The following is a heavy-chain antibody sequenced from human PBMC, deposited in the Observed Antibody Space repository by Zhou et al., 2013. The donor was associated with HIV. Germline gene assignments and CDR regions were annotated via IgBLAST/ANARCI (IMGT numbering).Heavy chain of an antibody. CDR1: GYTLANLA. V-gene: IGHV1-24*01. Sequence: QVQLLQSGTEVKPPGASVKVSCKVVGYTLANLAIHWVRQAPGQGPEWMGGFDPEDVITVYAQKFQGRVTLTQDASSDTAYMSMSGLTSDDTAVYYCGTIPHLTGSTVDMTAIGGGDYWGRGTPVTVSS. D-gene: IGHD3-16*01. CDR2: FDPEDVIT. J-gene: IGHJ4*02. CDR3: GTIPHLTGSTVDMTAIGGGDY.